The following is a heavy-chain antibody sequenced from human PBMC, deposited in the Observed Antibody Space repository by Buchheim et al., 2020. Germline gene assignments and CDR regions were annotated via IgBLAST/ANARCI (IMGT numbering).Heavy chain of an antibody. V-gene: IGHV1-2*04. CDR1: GYTFTGYY. D-gene: IGHD2-2*02. Sequence: QVQLVQSGAEVKKPGASVKVSCKASGYTFTGYYMHWVRQAPGQGLEWMGWINPNSGGTNYAQKFQGWVTMTRDSTIRTASMELSRLRSDDTAVYYCARESEGYCSSTSCYNFDYWGQGTL. CDR2: INPNSGGT. CDR3: ARESEGYCSSTSCYNFDY. J-gene: IGHJ4*02.